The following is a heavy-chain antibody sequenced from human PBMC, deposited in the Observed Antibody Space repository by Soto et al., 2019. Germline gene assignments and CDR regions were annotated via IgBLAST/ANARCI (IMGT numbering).Heavy chain of an antibody. J-gene: IGHJ4*02. CDR3: AGGGSSGWLFDY. CDR1: GHTFTSYA. D-gene: IGHD6-19*01. V-gene: IGHV1-3*05. CDR2: INAGNGNT. Sequence: QVQLVQSGAEEKKPGASVKVSCKASGHTFTSYAMHWVRQAPGQRLEWMGWINAGNGNTKYSQKFQGRVTITRDTSASPAYMGLSSLRSEDTAVYYCAGGGSSGWLFDYWGQGTLVTVSS.